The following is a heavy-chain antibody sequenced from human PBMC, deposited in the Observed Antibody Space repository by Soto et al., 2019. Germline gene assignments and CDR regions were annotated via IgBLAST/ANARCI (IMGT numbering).Heavy chain of an antibody. CDR1: GYTFTSYG. CDR3: ARNLALRYNWNAENDALDI. V-gene: IGHV1-18*01. D-gene: IGHD1-20*01. J-gene: IGHJ3*02. Sequence: ASVEVSCKASGYTFTSYGISWVRQAPGQGLEWMGWISAYNGNTNYAQKLQGRVTMTTDTSTSTAYMELRSLRSDDTAVYYCARNLALRYNWNAENDALDIWGHGTLVTFS. CDR2: ISAYNGNT.